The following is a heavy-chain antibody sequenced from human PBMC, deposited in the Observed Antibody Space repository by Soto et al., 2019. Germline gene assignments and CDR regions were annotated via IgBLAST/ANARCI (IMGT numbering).Heavy chain of an antibody. CDR1: GGSISNYY. J-gene: IGHJ5*02. D-gene: IGHD3-16*01. CDR3: ASGGNWFDP. Sequence: SETLSLTCNVSGGSISNYYLTWVRQSQEKGLEWIGYMYYNGNINYNPSLKSRVTISIDTSKNQFSLTLKSVTAADTAVYYCASGGNWFDPWGQGVLVTSPQ. CDR2: MYYNGNI. V-gene: IGHV4-59*01.